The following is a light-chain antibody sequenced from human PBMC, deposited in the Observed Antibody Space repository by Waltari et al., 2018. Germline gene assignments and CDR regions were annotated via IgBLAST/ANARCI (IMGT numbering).Light chain of an antibody. V-gene: IGLV1-47*01. Sequence: QSVLTQPPSASGTPGQRVTISCSGSSSNIGSSFVCWYQHLPGPAPKLLIYRNDQGPAGVPDRFAGSRSCTSASRAISGLRSEDEADYYCAAWDDSLTVRFGGGTKLTGL. CDR3: AAWDDSLTVR. CDR1: SSNIGSSF. CDR2: RND. J-gene: IGLJ3*02.